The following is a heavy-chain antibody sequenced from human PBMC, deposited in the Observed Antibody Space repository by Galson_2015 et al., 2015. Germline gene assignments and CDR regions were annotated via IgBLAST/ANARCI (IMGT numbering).Heavy chain of an antibody. Sequence: SLRLSCAASGFTFSRYWMSWVRQAPGKGLEWVARIQQDGSEKYYVDSVKGRFTISRDNAENSLYLLMNSLRAEDTAVYYCARDILIHYYDRGGLPDFWGQGTLVTVSS. V-gene: IGHV3-7*03. CDR1: GFTFSRYW. J-gene: IGHJ4*02. D-gene: IGHD3-22*01. CDR3: ARDILIHYYDRGGLPDF. CDR2: IQQDGSEK.